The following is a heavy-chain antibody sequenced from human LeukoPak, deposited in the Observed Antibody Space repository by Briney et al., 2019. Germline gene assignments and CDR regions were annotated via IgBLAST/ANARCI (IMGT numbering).Heavy chain of an antibody. V-gene: IGHV4-4*07. CDR2: IYSGGST. J-gene: IGHJ4*02. CDR1: GGSISSFY. Sequence: SETLSLTCTVSGGSISSFYWSWIRQPPGKGLEWIGRIYSGGSTIYNPSLNSRVTMSLDTSKNQFSLKLISVTAADTAVYYCARNSGDYWGQGTLVTVSS. CDR3: ARNSGDY. D-gene: IGHD4-23*01.